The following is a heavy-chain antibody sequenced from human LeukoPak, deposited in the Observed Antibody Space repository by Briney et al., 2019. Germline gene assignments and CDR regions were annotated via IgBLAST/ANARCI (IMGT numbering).Heavy chain of an antibody. CDR2: FYSPGST. CDR3: ASARESCIGSTCYEYFLH. D-gene: IGHD2-2*01. CDR1: GFTVTTKS. J-gene: IGHJ1*01. V-gene: IGHV3-53*01. Sequence: TGGSLRLSCAASGFTVTTKSMAWVRQAPGRGLEWVSVFYSPGSTYYADSVHGRFTISRDNSLNTLFLQMNSLRVEDTAVYYCASARESCIGSTCYEYFLHWGQGTPLTVSS.